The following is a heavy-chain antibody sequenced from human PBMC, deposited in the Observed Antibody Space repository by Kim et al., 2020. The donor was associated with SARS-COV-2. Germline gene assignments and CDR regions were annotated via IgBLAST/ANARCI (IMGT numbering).Heavy chain of an antibody. Sequence: GGSLRLSCAASGFTFSSYSMNWVRQAPGKGLEWVSYISSSSSTIYYADSVKGRFTISRDNAKNSLYLQMNSLRDEDTAVYYCARDHLLGRKYNWFDPWGQGTLVTVSS. V-gene: IGHV3-48*02. CDR2: ISSSSSTI. CDR3: ARDHLLGRKYNWFDP. CDR1: GFTFSSYS. D-gene: IGHD2-15*01. J-gene: IGHJ5*02.